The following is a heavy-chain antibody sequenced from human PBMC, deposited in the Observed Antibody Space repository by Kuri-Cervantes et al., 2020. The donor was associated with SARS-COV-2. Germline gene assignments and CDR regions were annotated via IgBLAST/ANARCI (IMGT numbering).Heavy chain of an antibody. CDR2: INPNSGGT. J-gene: IGHJ6*03. CDR3: ASRSSQNYYYYYYMDV. V-gene: IGHV1-2*02. Sequence: ASVKVSCKASGYTFTGYYMHWVRQAPGQGLEWMGWINPNSGGTNYAQKFQGRVTMTRDTSISTAYMELSRLRSDDTAVYYCASRSSQNYYYYYYMDVWGKGTMVTVSS. D-gene: IGHD2-2*01. CDR1: GYTFTGYY.